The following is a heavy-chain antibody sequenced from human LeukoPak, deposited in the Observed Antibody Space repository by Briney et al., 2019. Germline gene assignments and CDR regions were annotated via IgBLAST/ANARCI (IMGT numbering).Heavy chain of an antibody. J-gene: IGHJ5*02. D-gene: IGHD3-3*01. CDR3: AKGSLRFLEWLS. CDR1: GFTFSSYV. V-gene: IGHV3-23*01. Sequence: PGGSLRLSCAASGFTFSSYVMSWVRQAPGKGLEWVSAISGSGGSTYYADSVKGRFTISRDNSKNTLYLQMNSLRAEDTAVYYCAKGSLRFLEWLSWGQGTLVTVSS. CDR2: ISGSGGST.